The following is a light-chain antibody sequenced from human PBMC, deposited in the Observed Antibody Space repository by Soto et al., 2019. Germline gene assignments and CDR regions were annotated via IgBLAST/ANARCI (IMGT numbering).Light chain of an antibody. CDR1: QGISNY. V-gene: IGKV1-9*01. J-gene: IGKJ4*01. Sequence: DIQLTQSPSFLSASVGDRVTITCRASQGISNYLAWYLQKPGKAPKLLISGASTLQSGVPSRFSGSGSGTEFTLTISSLQPEDFATYSCQQLNSYPLTFGGGTKVDIK. CDR2: GAS. CDR3: QQLNSYPLT.